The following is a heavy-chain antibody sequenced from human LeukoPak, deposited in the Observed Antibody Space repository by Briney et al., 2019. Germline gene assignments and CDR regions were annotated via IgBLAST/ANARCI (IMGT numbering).Heavy chain of an antibody. CDR3: ARVGYCSGGSCYSYLPDY. V-gene: IGHV1-18*01. CDR1: GYTFTSYG. J-gene: IGHJ4*02. CDR2: ISAYNGNT. Sequence: ASVKVSCKASGYTFTSYGISWVRQAPGQGLEWMGWISAYNGNTNYAQKLQGRVTMTTDTSTSTAYMELSRLRSDDTAVYYCARVGYCSGGSCYSYLPDYWGQGTLVTVSS. D-gene: IGHD2-15*01.